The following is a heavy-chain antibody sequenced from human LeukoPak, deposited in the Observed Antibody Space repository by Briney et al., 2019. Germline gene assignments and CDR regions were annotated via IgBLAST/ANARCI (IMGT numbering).Heavy chain of an antibody. V-gene: IGHV1-46*01. CDR2: INPSGGST. D-gene: IGHD3-3*01. Sequence: EASVKVSCKASGYTFTSYYMHWVRQAPGQGLEWMGIINPSGGSTSYAQKFQGRVTMTRDTSTSTVYMELSSLRSEDTAVYYCARTSVLRFLEWFLAYWGQGTLVTVPS. CDR3: ARTSVLRFLEWFLAY. J-gene: IGHJ4*02. CDR1: GYTFTSYY.